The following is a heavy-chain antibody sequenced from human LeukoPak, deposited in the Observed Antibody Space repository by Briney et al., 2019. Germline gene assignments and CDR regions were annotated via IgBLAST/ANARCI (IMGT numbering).Heavy chain of an antibody. J-gene: IGHJ4*02. V-gene: IGHV4-34*01. CDR3: ARDSDSGFE. Sequence: SETLSLTCAVSGGSFSFYYWHWIRQPPRKGLEWIGEINNRGSTQYNPSLRSRVTISVDTSRNHFSLKLTSVTAADTAVYFCARDSDSGFEWGQGTLVTVSS. CDR1: GGSFSFYY. CDR2: INNRGST. D-gene: IGHD3-16*01.